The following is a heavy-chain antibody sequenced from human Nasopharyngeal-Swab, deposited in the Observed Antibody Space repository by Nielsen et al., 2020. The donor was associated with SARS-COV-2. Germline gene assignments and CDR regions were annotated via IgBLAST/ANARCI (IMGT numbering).Heavy chain of an antibody. J-gene: IGHJ6*02. CDR3: ARVRFLEWLFPLYYYYGMDV. Sequence: GESLKISCAASGFTFSSYSMNWVRQAPGKGLEWVSSISSSSSYIYYADSVKGRFTISRDNAKNSLYLQMNSLRAEDTAMYYCARVRFLEWLFPLYYYYGMDVWGQGTTVTVSS. CDR1: GFTFSSYS. D-gene: IGHD3-3*01. CDR2: ISSSSSYI. V-gene: IGHV3-21*01.